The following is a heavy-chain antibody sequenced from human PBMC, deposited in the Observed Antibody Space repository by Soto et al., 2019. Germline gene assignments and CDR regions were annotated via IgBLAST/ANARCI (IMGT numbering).Heavy chain of an antibody. CDR3: ARDSVPGITGTTVWFDP. V-gene: IGHV6-1*01. D-gene: IGHD1-7*01. Sequence: SQTLSLTCAISGDSVSSNSAAWNWIRQSPSRGLEWLGRTYYRSKWYNDYAVSVKSRITINPDTSKNQFSLQLNSVTPEDTAVYYCARDSVPGITGTTVWFDPWGQGTLVTVSS. CDR2: TYYRSKWYN. J-gene: IGHJ5*02. CDR1: GDSVSSNSAA.